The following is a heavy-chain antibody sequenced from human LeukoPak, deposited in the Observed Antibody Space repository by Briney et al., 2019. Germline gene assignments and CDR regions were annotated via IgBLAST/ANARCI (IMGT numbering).Heavy chain of an antibody. J-gene: IGHJ4*02. CDR1: GFTFNTYN. CDR3: ARISRYGLDY. D-gene: IGHD3-16*01. V-gene: IGHV3-48*02. Sequence: GGSLRLSCAASGFTFNTYNMNWVRQAPWKGLEWVSYISSTSSTIFYADSVKGRFTISRDNAKNSLYLQMNSLTDEDTAVYYCARISRYGLDYWGQGTLVTVSA. CDR2: ISSTSSTI.